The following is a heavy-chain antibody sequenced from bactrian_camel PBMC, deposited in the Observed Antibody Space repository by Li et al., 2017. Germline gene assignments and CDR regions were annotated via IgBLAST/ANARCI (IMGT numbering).Heavy chain of an antibody. Sequence: DVQLVESGGGSVQAGESLTLSCLISGYYSQPGCMGWFRRSPGKGLEGVAAVEMYGSTTYSDSVKGRFSVSQGDSWSTLYLQKNSLKPEDTAMYYCVADYDRASWYLGHAEFWGQGTQVTVS. CDR2: VEMYGST. CDR1: GYYSQPGC. J-gene: IGHJ4*01. V-gene: IGHV3S10*01. CDR3: VADYDRASWYLGHAEF. D-gene: IGHD2*01.